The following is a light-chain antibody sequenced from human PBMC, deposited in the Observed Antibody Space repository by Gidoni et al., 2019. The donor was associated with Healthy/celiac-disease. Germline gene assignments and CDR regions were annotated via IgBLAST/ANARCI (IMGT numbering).Light chain of an antibody. Sequence: DIQMTQSPSTLSASVGDRVTITCRASQRISSWLAWYQQKPGKAPKLLIYDASSLESGVPSRFSGSGSGTEFTLPISSLQPDDFATYYCQQYNIYPWTFGQGTKVEIK. V-gene: IGKV1-5*01. CDR2: DAS. J-gene: IGKJ1*01. CDR1: QRISSW. CDR3: QQYNIYPWT.